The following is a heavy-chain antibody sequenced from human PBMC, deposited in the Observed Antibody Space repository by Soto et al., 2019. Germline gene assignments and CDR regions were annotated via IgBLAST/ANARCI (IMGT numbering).Heavy chain of an antibody. V-gene: IGHV3-48*01. Sequence: GGSLRLSCTASGFTFSNFNINWVRQAPGKGLEWISYISSSTTTIFYADSVKGRFTISRDNAKNSLYLQMSSLRAEDTAVYYCAKSVYNWNDGFFDYWGQGTLVTVSS. CDR3: AKSVYNWNDGFFDY. D-gene: IGHD1-1*01. CDR2: ISSSTTTI. CDR1: GFTFSNFN. J-gene: IGHJ4*02.